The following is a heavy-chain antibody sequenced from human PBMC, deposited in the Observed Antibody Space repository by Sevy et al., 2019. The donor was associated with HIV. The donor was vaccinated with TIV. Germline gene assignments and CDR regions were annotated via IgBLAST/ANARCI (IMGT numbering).Heavy chain of an antibody. J-gene: IGHJ4*02. D-gene: IGHD5-12*01. Sequence: SETLSLTCTVSGGSISSYYWSWIRQPPGKGLEWIGYIYYSGSTNYNPSLKSRVTISVDTLKNQFSLKLSSVTAADTAVYYCASARRDGYKYFDYWGQGTLVTVSS. CDR1: GGSISSYY. V-gene: IGHV4-59*01. CDR2: IYYSGST. CDR3: ASARRDGYKYFDY.